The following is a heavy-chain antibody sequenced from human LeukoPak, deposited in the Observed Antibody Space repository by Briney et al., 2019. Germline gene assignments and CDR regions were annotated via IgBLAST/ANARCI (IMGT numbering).Heavy chain of an antibody. CDR2: IYTSGST. J-gene: IGHJ4*02. D-gene: IGHD3-22*01. CDR3: ARDHDYCDSSGYFDY. V-gene: IGHV4-61*02. Sequence: SQTLSLTCTVSGGSISSGSYYWSWIRQPAGKGLEWIGRIYTSGSTNYNPSLKSRVTISVDTSKNQFSLKLSSVTAADTAVYYCARDHDYCDSSGYFDYWGQGTLVTVSS. CDR1: GGSISSGSYY.